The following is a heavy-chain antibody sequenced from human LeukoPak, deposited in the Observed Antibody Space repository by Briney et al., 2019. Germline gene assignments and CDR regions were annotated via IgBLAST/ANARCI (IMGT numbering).Heavy chain of an antibody. J-gene: IGHJ4*02. CDR1: GGTFSSYA. CDR3: ARSLVPAAMKGFDY. V-gene: IGHV1-69*01. CDR2: IIPIFGTA. D-gene: IGHD2-2*01. Sequence: SVKVSCKASGGTFSSYAISWVRQAPGQGLEWMGGIIPIFGTANYAQKFQGRVTITADESTSTAYMELSSLRSEDTAVYYCARSLVPAAMKGFDYWGQGALVTVSS.